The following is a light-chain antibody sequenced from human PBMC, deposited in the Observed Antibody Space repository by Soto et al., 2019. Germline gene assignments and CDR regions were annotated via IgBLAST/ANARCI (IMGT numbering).Light chain of an antibody. Sequence: EIVLTQSPAILSLSPGERATLSCRASQSVSSYLGWYQQRPGQAPRLVIYDVSNRATGIPARFSGSGSGTDFTLTISSLEPEDCAVYYCHQRGNWPRMFGQGTKVEVK. J-gene: IGKJ1*01. CDR1: QSVSSY. V-gene: IGKV3-11*01. CDR2: DVS. CDR3: HQRGNWPRM.